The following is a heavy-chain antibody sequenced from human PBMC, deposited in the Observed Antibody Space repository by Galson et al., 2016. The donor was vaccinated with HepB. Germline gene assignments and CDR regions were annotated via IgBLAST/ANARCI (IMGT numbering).Heavy chain of an antibody. D-gene: IGHD4-17*01. V-gene: IGHV4-31*03. CDR2: IYYSGST. Sequence: TLSLTYTVSGGSISSGGYYWGWIRQHPGKGLEWIGYIYYSGSTYYNPSLKSRVTVSVDTSKNQFSLKLSSVTAADTAVYYCARFSDYGDYGFDYWGQGTLVTVSS. CDR1: GGSISSGGYY. J-gene: IGHJ4*02. CDR3: ARFSDYGDYGFDY.